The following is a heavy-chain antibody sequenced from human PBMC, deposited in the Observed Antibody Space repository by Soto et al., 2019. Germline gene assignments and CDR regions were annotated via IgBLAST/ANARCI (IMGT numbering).Heavy chain of an antibody. CDR2: ISSGAFTI. J-gene: IGHJ4*02. Sequence: GGSLRLSCVFSGGCCSDSYMTWVRQIPGKGLEWIASISSGAFTISYAAAVKGRFTISRDDGHNSLFLQMDSLRAEDTALYYCARDTTRLEHWGQGTLVTVSS. CDR1: GGCCSDSY. D-gene: IGHD1-1*01. CDR3: ARDTTRLEH. V-gene: IGHV3-11*01.